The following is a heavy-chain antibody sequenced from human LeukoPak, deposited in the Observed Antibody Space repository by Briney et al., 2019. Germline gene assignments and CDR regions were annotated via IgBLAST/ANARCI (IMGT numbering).Heavy chain of an antibody. D-gene: IGHD6-13*01. Sequence: SVKVSCKASGGTFSSYAISWVRQAPGQGLEWMGGIIPIFGTANYAQKFQGRVTITADESTSTAYMELSSLRSDDTAVYYCARDMQQLVLSDYWGQGTLVTVSS. CDR2: IIPIFGTA. CDR3: ARDMQQLVLSDY. V-gene: IGHV1-69*13. CDR1: GGTFSSYA. J-gene: IGHJ4*02.